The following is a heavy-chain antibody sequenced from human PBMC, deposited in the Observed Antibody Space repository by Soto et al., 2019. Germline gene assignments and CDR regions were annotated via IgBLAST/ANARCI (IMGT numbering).Heavy chain of an antibody. V-gene: IGHV1-24*01. CDR3: AAPLHTETFEL. Sequence: QVQLVQSGAEMKKPGASVKVSCKVSGFTLTELPMHWVRQAPGKGLEWMGAFDPDGAETFSAQILQGIITLTADTNINSAYMGLSSLRSEDTAVYYCAAPLHTETFELWGQGTMVTVSS. CDR1: GFTLTELP. D-gene: IGHD4-4*01. J-gene: IGHJ3*01. CDR2: FDPDGAET.